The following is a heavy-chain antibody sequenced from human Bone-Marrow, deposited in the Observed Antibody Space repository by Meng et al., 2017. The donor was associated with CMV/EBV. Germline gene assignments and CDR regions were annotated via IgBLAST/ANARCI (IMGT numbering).Heavy chain of an antibody. CDR2: INPSGGST. Sequence: ASVKVSCKASGYTFTSYYMHWVRQAPGQGLEWMGIINPSGGSTSYAQKFQGRVTMTRDTSTSTVYMELSSLRSEDTAVYYCARDRCITMIVVDYYYGMDVWGQGTTVTVSS. V-gene: IGHV1-46*01. CDR1: GYTFTSYY. CDR3: ARDRCITMIVVDYYYGMDV. D-gene: IGHD3-22*01. J-gene: IGHJ6*02.